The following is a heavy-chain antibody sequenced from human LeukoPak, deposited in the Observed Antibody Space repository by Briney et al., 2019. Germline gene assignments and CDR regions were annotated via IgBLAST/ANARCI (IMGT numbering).Heavy chain of an antibody. Sequence: PSETLSLTCTVSGGSISSYYWSWIRQHPGKGLEWIGYIYYSGSTYYNPSLKSRVTISVDTSKNQFSLKLSSVTAADTAVYYCARLRVWQLGYFDYWGQGTLVTVSS. CDR1: GGSISSYY. D-gene: IGHD6-6*01. CDR3: ARLRVWQLGYFDY. J-gene: IGHJ4*02. V-gene: IGHV4-59*06. CDR2: IYYSGST.